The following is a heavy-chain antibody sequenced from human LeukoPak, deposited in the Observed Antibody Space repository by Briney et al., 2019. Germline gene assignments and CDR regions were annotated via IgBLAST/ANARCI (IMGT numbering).Heavy chain of an antibody. CDR2: IIPIFGTA. J-gene: IGHJ1*01. CDR3: ARDGRYCSGGSCYSPHN. D-gene: IGHD2-15*01. V-gene: IGHV1-69*05. Sequence: ASVKVSCKASGGTFSSYAISWVRQAPGQGLEWMGGIIPIFGTANYAQKFQGRVTITTDESTSTAYMELGSLRSVDTAVYYCARDGRYCSGGSCYSPHNWGQGTLVTVSS. CDR1: GGTFSSYA.